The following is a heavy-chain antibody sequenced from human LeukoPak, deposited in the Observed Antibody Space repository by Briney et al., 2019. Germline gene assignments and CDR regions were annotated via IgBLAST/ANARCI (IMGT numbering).Heavy chain of an antibody. V-gene: IGHV3-30*04. D-gene: IGHD1-26*01. Sequence: GGSLRLSCAASGFTFSSYAMHWVRQAPGKGLEWVAVISYDGSNKYYADSVKGRFTISRDNSKNTLYLQMNSLRAGDTAVYYCARDRGSSLSEGLGYWGQGTLVTVSS. CDR3: ARDRGSSLSEGLGY. CDR1: GFTFSSYA. J-gene: IGHJ4*02. CDR2: ISYDGSNK.